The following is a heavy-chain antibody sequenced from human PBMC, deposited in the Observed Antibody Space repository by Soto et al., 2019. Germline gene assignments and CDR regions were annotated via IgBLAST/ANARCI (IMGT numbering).Heavy chain of an antibody. CDR3: AKVSRKGSGIDFDY. CDR1: GYTFSNYD. D-gene: IGHD3-10*01. V-gene: IGHV1-8*01. CDR2: VNPNNGDT. Sequence: QVQLVQSGAELKKPGASVKVSCKASGYTFSNYDMNWVRQATGQGPEWIGWVNPNNGDTGYAQKFQGRVTLTKDISTTTAYMELSSLRSEDTAIYYGAKVSRKGSGIDFDYWGQGTLMTVSS. J-gene: IGHJ4*02.